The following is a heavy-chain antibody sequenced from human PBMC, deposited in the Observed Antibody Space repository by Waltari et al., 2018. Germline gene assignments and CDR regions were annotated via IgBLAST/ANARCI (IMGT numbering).Heavy chain of an antibody. CDR1: GYTFTSYG. CDR2: VSPYEGNT. CDR3: ARGDDILTDYYKGLDY. Sequence: QIRLVQSGDEIKEPGASVKVSCKASGYTFTSYGISWLRRAPGQVLEWMGWVSPYEGNTNYAEKVQGRVGMTTDTSTTTAYMELRSLTSDDTAMYYCARGDDILTDYYKGLDYWGQGTLVTVSS. V-gene: IGHV1-18*01. J-gene: IGHJ4*02. D-gene: IGHD3-9*01.